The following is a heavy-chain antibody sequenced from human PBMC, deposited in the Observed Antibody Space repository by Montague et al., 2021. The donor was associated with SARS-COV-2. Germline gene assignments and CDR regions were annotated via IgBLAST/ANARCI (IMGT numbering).Heavy chain of an antibody. CDR1: GDSVSSNIAT. CDR2: TYYRSKWYN. V-gene: IGHV6-1*01. Sequence: CAISGDSVSSNIATWNWIRQSPSSGLEWLGRTYYRSKWYNDYAESVKSRITIDPDTSKHQFSLHLNSVTPEDTAVYYCARIPVGSKYYFDFCGQGTLVTVTS. CDR3: ARIPVGSKYYFDF. J-gene: IGHJ4*02. D-gene: IGHD2-2*01.